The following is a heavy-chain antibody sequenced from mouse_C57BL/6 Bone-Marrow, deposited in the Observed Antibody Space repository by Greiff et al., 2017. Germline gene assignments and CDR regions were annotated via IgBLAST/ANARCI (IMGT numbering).Heavy chain of an antibody. V-gene: IGHV1-81*01. D-gene: IGHD1-1*01. J-gene: IGHJ1*03. CDR1: GYTFTSYG. CDR2: IYPRSGNT. CDR3: ERGGTVVATHWYFDV. Sequence: QVQLKESGAELARPGASVKLSCKASGYTFTSYGISWVKQRTGQGLEWIGEIYPRSGNTYYNEKFKGKATLTADKSSSTAYMELRSLTSEDSAVYFCERGGTVVATHWYFDVWGTGTTVTVSS.